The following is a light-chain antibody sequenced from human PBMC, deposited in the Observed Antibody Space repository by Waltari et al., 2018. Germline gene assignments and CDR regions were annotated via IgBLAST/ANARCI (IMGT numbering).Light chain of an antibody. CDR3: QAWDSSTLV. Sequence: SYELSQPPSMSVSPGQTASITCSGDKLGDKYASWYHQKPGQAPVLVIFQDNKRPPGIPARFSGSNPGNTATLTISGTQAMDEADYYCQAWDSSTLVFGGGTKLTVL. V-gene: IGLV3-1*01. CDR2: QDN. J-gene: IGLJ2*01. CDR1: KLGDKY.